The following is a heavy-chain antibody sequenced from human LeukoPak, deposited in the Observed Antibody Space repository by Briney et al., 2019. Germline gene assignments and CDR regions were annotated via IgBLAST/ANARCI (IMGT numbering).Heavy chain of an antibody. CDR3: ASIPPDYDSSGYTFDY. V-gene: IGHV4-59*01. D-gene: IGHD3-22*01. CDR2: IYYSGST. CDR1: GGSISSYY. Sequence: SETLSLTCTVSGGSISSYYWSWIRQPPGKGLEWIGYIYYSGSTNYNPSLKSRVTISVDTSKNQFSLKLSSVTAADTAVYYCASIPPDYDSSGYTFDYWGQGTLVTVSS. J-gene: IGHJ4*02.